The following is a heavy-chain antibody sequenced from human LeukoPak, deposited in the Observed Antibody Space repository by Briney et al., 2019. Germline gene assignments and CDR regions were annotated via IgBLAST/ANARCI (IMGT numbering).Heavy chain of an antibody. D-gene: IGHD2-15*01. CDR3: ARGNCSGGSCTRYYYYYYMDV. Sequence: SETLSLTCTVSGGSISSYYWSWIRQPAGKGLEWIGRIYTSGSTNCNPSLKSRVTMSVDTSKNQFSLKLSSVTAADTAVYYCARGNCSGGSCTRYYYYYYMDVWGKGTTVTISS. CDR1: GGSISSYY. V-gene: IGHV4-4*07. CDR2: IYTSGST. J-gene: IGHJ6*03.